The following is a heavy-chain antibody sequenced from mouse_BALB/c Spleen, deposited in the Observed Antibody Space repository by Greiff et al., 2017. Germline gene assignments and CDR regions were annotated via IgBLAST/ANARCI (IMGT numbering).Heavy chain of an antibody. V-gene: IGHV1-69*02. CDR1: GYTFTSYW. CDR2: IYPSDSYT. Sequence: QVQLQQPGAELVRPGASVKLSCKASGYTFTSYWINWVKQRPGQGLEWIGNIYPSDSYTNYNQKFKDKATLTVDKSSSTAYMQLSSPTSEDSAVYYCTAWVRAFAYWGQGTLVTVSA. J-gene: IGHJ3*01. D-gene: IGHD2-14*01. CDR3: TAWVRAFAY.